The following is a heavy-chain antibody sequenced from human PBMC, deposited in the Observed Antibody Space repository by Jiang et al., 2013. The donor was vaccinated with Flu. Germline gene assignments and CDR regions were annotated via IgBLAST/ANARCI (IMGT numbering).Heavy chain of an antibody. D-gene: IGHD3-3*01. J-gene: IGHJ3*02. Sequence: KKPGASVKVSCKVSGYTLTELSMHWVRQAPGKGLEWMGGFDPEDGETIYAQKFQGRVTMTEDTSTDTAYMELSSLRSEDTAVYYCATPQNYDFWSGYFVTAFDIWGQGTMVTVSS. CDR3: ATPQNYDFWSGYFVTAFDI. CDR1: GYTLTELS. CDR2: FDPEDGET. V-gene: IGHV1-24*01.